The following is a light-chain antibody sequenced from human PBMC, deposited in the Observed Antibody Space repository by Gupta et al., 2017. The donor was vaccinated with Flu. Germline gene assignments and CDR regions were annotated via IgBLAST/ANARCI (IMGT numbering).Light chain of an antibody. V-gene: IGLV2-23*02. CDR1: SSDVGSYNL. CDR3: STYAGSSTLV. J-gene: IGLJ2*01. Sequence: SITISCTGTSSDVGSYNLVSWYQQRPSKAHKLMIYEVSNRPTGVSNRFSGSKSGNTASLTISGLQAEDEADYYCSTYAGSSTLVFGGGTKLTVL. CDR2: EVS.